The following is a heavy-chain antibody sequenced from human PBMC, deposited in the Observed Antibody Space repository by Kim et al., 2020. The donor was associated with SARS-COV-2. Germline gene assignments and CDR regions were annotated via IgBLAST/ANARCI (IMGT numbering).Heavy chain of an antibody. Sequence: SETLSLTCAVYGGSFSGYYWSWIRQPPGKGLEWIGEINHSGSTNYNPSLKSRVTISVDTSKNQFSLKLSSVTAADTAVYYCARGVNGIVVVTAPPYVYYGMDVWGQGTTVTVSS. CDR3: ARGVNGIVVVTAPPYVYYGMDV. V-gene: IGHV4-34*01. D-gene: IGHD2-21*02. CDR1: GGSFSGYY. CDR2: INHSGST. J-gene: IGHJ6*02.